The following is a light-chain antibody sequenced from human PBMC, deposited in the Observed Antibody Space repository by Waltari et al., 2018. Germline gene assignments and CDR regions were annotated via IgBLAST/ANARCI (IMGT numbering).Light chain of an antibody. CDR1: SSDVGRYNL. Sequence: QSALTQPASVSGSPGQSITISCTGTSSDVGRYNLVSWYQQHPAKAPKLMIYEVSKRTSGVSNRFSGSKAGNTAALTISGLQAEDEADYYCCSYAGSSTVVFGGGTKLTVL. V-gene: IGLV2-23*02. CDR2: EVS. CDR3: CSYAGSSTVV. J-gene: IGLJ2*01.